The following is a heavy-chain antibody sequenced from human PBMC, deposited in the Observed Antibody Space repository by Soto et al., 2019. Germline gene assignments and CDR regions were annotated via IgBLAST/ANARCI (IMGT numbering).Heavy chain of an antibody. V-gene: IGHV3-33*08. D-gene: IGHD7-27*01. J-gene: IGHJ4*02. CDR2: IWYDGSNK. CDR1: GFTFSSYG. Sequence: GGSLRLSCAASGFTFSSYGMHWVRQAPGKGLEWVAVIWYDGSNKYYADSVKGRFTISRDNSKNTLYLQMNSLRAEDTAVYYCAREGETKTGDHFDYWGQGTLVTVSS. CDR3: AREGETKTGDHFDY.